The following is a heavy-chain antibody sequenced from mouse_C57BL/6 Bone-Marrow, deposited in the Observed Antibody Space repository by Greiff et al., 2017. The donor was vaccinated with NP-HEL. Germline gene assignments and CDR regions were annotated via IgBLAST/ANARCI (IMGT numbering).Heavy chain of an antibody. CDR2: ISDGGSYT. J-gene: IGHJ4*01. D-gene: IGHD1-1*01. V-gene: IGHV5-4*01. Sequence: EVKLVESGGGLVKPGGSLKLSCAASGFTFSSYAMSWVRQTPEKRLEWVATISDGGSYTYYPDNVKGRFTISRDNAKNNLYLQMSHLKSEDTAMYYCARDRTTGYAMDYWGQGTSVTVSS. CDR3: ARDRTTGYAMDY. CDR1: GFTFSSYA.